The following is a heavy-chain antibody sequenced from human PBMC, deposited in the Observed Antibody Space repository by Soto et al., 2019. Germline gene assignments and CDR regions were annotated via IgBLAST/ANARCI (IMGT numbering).Heavy chain of an antibody. V-gene: IGHV1-69*02. CDR1: GDTFSFYT. Sequence: QVQLVQSGAELKKPGSSVKVSCKASGDTFSFYTINWVRQAPGLGLEWMGRVNPILSMSNYAQKFQGRVTMTADKSTSTAYMELRSLRSEDTAFYYCATSYGSGYRAFDYWGQEPWSPSPQ. D-gene: IGHD3-10*01. CDR2: VNPILSMS. J-gene: IGHJ4*01. CDR3: ATSYGSGYRAFDY.